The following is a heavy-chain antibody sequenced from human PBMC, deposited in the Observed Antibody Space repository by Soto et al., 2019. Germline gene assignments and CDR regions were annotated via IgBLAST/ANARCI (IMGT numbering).Heavy chain of an antibody. CDR3: AKDPKSTIRFNWFDP. CDR1: GFTFSSYA. V-gene: IGHV3-23*01. D-gene: IGHD2-8*01. Sequence: EVQLSESGGGLVQPGGSLRLSCAASGFTFSSYAMSWVRQAPGKGLEWVSGISGSGSSTYYADSVKGRFTISRDNSKKTLYLQMNSLRAEDTAIYYWAKDPKSTIRFNWFDPWGQGTLVTVSS. CDR2: ISGSGSST. J-gene: IGHJ5*02.